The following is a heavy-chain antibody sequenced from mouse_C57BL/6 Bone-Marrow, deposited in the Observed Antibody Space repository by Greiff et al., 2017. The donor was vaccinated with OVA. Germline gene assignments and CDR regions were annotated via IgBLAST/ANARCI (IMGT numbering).Heavy chain of an antibody. V-gene: IGHV1-82*01. J-gene: IGHJ4*01. CDR1: GYAFSSSW. Sequence: VKLVESGPELVKPGASVKISCKASGYAFSSSWMNWVKQRPGKGLEWIGRIYPGDGDTNYNGKFKGKATLTADKSSSTAYMQLRSLTSEDSAVYFCARLRREYYYAMDYWGQGTSVTVSS. CDR3: ARLRREYYYAMDY. D-gene: IGHD2-12*01. CDR2: IYPGDGDT.